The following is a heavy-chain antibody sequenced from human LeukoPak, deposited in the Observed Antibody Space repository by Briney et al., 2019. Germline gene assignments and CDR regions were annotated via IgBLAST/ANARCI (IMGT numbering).Heavy chain of an antibody. CDR2: CYYSGST. J-gene: IGHJ4*02. CDR3: ARLGVPAAIAN. D-gene: IGHD2-2*01. Sequence: PSETLSLTRTVSGGSIISSGYFWGWIRQPPGKGLEWIGSCYYSGSTYYNPSLKRRITIPVDTSKNQFSLKVFSVTAADTATYYCARLGVPAAIANWGQGTLLTVSS. CDR1: GGSIISSGYF. V-gene: IGHV4-39*01.